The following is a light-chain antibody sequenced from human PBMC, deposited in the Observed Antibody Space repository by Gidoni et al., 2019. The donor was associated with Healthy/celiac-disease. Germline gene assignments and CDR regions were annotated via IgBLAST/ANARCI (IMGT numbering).Light chain of an antibody. J-gene: IGKJ4*01. CDR1: KSVSSSY. Sequence: VFTQSPVTLSLSPGERSTLTCRASKSVSSSYLAWYQQKPGQAPRLLIYGASSRDTGIPDRFSGSGSGTDFTLTISRLEPEDFAVYYCQQYGSTPLTFXGXTKVEIK. CDR2: GAS. V-gene: IGKV3-20*01. CDR3: QQYGSTPLT.